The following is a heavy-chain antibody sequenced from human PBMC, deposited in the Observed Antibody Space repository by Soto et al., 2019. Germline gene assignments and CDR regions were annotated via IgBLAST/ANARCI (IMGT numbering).Heavy chain of an antibody. V-gene: IGHV1-2*04. Sequence: ASVKVSCEASGYTFIGYYIHWVRQAPGQGLEWMGWINPNIGATNYAQKFQGWVTMTRDTSINTAYMELSRLKSDDTAVYFCARELMKGGDDDAFDIWGQGTMVTVSS. J-gene: IGHJ3*02. CDR3: ARELMKGGDDDAFDI. CDR1: GYTFIGYY. CDR2: INPNIGAT. D-gene: IGHD3-16*01.